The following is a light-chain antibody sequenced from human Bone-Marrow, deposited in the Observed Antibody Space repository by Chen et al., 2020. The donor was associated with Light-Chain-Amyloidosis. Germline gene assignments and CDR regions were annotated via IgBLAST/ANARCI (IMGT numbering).Light chain of an antibody. CDR3: QVWDRSSDRPV. J-gene: IGLJ3*02. CDR1: NIGSTS. CDR2: DDR. Sequence: SYVLTEQSSVSVAPGQTATIACGGNNIGSTSEHWYQQTPGQAPLLVVYDDRDRPSGIPERLSVSNSGNTATLTISRVEAGDEADYYCQVWDRSSDRPVFGGGTKLTVL. V-gene: IGLV3-21*02.